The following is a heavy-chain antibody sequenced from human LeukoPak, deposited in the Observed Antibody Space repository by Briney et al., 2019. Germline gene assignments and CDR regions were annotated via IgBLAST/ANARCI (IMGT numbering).Heavy chain of an antibody. D-gene: IGHD6-13*01. CDR3: ARGGYSSSWLYFEY. J-gene: IGHJ4*02. V-gene: IGHV4-39*07. CDR2: IYYSGST. CDR1: GGSISSSSYY. Sequence: PSETLSLTCTVSGGSISSSSYYWGWIRQPPGKGLEWIGSIYYSGSTYYNPSLKSRVTISVDTSKNQFSLKLNSVTAADTAVYYCARGGYSSSWLYFEYWGQGTLVTVSS.